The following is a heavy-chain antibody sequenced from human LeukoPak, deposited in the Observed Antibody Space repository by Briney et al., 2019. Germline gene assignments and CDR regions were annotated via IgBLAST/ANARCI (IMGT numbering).Heavy chain of an antibody. Sequence: ASVKVSCKASGYTFTGYGISWVRQAPGQGLEWMGWISAYNGNTNYAQKLQGRVTMTTDTSTSTAQMELRSLRSDDTAVYYCARDPRLEPWDYWGQGTLVTVSS. D-gene: IGHD1-1*01. V-gene: IGHV1-18*01. CDR3: ARDPRLEPWDY. J-gene: IGHJ4*02. CDR1: GYTFTGYG. CDR2: ISAYNGNT.